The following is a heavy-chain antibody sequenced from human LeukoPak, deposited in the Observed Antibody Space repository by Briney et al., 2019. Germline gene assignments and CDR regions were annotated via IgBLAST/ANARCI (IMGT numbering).Heavy chain of an antibody. CDR3: ARARYPVSGWLRY. CDR1: GGSFSGYY. Sequence: PSETLSLTCAVYGGSFSGYYWSWIRQPPGKGLEWIGEINHSGSTNYNPSLKSRVTISVDTSKNQFSLKLSSVTAADTAVYYCARARYPVSGWLRYWGQGTLVTVSS. CDR2: INHSGST. D-gene: IGHD5-12*01. J-gene: IGHJ4*02. V-gene: IGHV4-34*01.